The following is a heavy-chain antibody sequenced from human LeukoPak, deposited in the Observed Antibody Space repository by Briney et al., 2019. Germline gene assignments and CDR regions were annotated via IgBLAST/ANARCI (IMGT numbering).Heavy chain of an antibody. J-gene: IGHJ5*02. D-gene: IGHD3-10*01. Sequence: SETLSLTCTVSGGSVNSGSYFWSWIRQPPGKGLEWIGEINHSGSTNYNPSLKSRVTISVDTSKNQFSLKLSSVTAADTAVYYCARGLELWFGELSDWFDPWGQGTLVTVSS. V-gene: IGHV4-39*07. CDR2: INHSGST. CDR1: GGSVNSGSYF. CDR3: ARGLELWFGELSDWFDP.